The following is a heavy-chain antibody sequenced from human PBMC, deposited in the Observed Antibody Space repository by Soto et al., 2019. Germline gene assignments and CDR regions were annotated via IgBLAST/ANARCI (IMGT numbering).Heavy chain of an antibody. J-gene: IGHJ4*02. CDR1: GGTFSSYT. CDR3: AREQTTVVTPGDFVY. CDR2: IIPILGIA. V-gene: IGHV1-69*08. D-gene: IGHD4-17*01. Sequence: QVQLVQSGAEVKKPGSSVKVSCKASGGTFSSYTISWVRQAPGQGLEWMGRIIPILGIANYAQKFQGRVTITADKSTSTAYMELSSLRSEDTAVYYCAREQTTVVTPGDFVYWGQGTLVTVSS.